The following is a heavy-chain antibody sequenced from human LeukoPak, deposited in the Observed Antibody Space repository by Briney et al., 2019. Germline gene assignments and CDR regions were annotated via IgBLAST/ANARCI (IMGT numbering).Heavy chain of an antibody. Sequence: SETLSLTCTVSGGSISSYYWSWIRQPAGKGLEWIGRIYTSGSTNYNPSLKSRVTMSVDTSKNQFSLKLSSVTAADTAVYYCARERVVRGVITVQYYFDYWGQGTLVTVSS. V-gene: IGHV4-4*07. D-gene: IGHD3-10*01. CDR2: IYTSGST. CDR1: GGSISSYY. J-gene: IGHJ4*02. CDR3: ARERVVRGVITVQYYFDY.